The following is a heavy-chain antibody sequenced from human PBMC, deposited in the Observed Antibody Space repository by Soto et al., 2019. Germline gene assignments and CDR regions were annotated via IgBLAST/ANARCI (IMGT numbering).Heavy chain of an antibody. Sequence: GESLKISCKGSGYSFTSYWVSWVRQMPGKGLEWMGRIDPSDSYTNYSPSFQGHVTISADKSISTAYLQWSSLKASDTAMYYCASRVEYSYGYMGVMDVWGQGTTVTVSS. D-gene: IGHD5-18*01. CDR1: GYSFTSYW. V-gene: IGHV5-10-1*01. J-gene: IGHJ6*02. CDR3: ASRVEYSYGYMGVMDV. CDR2: IDPSDSYT.